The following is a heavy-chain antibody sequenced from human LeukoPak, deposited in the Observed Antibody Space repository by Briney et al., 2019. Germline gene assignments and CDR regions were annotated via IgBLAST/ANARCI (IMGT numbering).Heavy chain of an antibody. CDR3: ASDRIWFGESTNEY. CDR1: GGSFSGYC. J-gene: IGHJ4*02. D-gene: IGHD3-10*01. V-gene: IGHV4-34*01. Sequence: SETLSLTCAVYGGSFSGYCWSWIRQPPGKGLEWIGEINHSGSTKNNPSLKSRVTISVDTSKNQFSLNLNSVTAADTAFYYCASDRIWFGESTNEYWGQGTLVTVSS. CDR2: INHSGST.